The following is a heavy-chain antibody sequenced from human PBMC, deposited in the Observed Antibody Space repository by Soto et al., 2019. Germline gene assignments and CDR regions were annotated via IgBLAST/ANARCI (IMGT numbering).Heavy chain of an antibody. J-gene: IGHJ3*02. V-gene: IGHV4-31*03. CDR3: ARDDYYDSSFDI. CDR1: GGSISSGGYY. Sequence: PSETLSLTCTVSGGSISSGGYYWSWIRQHPGKGLEWIGYIYYSGSTYYNPSLKSRVTISVDTSKNQFSLKLSSVTAADTAVHYCARDDYYDSSFDIWGQGTMVTVSS. D-gene: IGHD3-22*01. CDR2: IYYSGST.